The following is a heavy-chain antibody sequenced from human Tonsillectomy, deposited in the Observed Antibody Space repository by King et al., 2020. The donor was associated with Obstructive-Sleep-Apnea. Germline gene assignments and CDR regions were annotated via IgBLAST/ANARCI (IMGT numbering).Heavy chain of an antibody. D-gene: IGHD3-16*01. CDR2: INPHSGGT. Sequence: QLVQSGAEVKKPGASVKVSCKASGYPFTAYYIYWVRQAPGQRLEWMGWINPHSGGTNYAQKFQGRVTLTRDTSISTAYMELSRLRSDDTAVYYCVRAAAKYDYVWGDWGQGTLVTVSS. CDR1: GYPFTAYY. CDR3: VRAAAKYDYVWGD. V-gene: IGHV1-2*02. J-gene: IGHJ4*02.